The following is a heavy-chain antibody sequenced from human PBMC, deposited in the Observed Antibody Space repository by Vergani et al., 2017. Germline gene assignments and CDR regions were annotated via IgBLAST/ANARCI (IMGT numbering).Heavy chain of an antibody. CDR2: IFYSGTT. D-gene: IGHD6-25*01. J-gene: IGHJ6*03. CDR3: ARVDTQVPATSHFSYMDV. Sequence: QVQLQESGPGVVKPSQTLSLTCAVSGGSISSGDHCWTWIRQRPGKGLEWIGYIFYSGTTYDNPSLRSRRTISVDTSQNQFSLQLRSVTAADTAVYYCARVDTQVPATSHFSYMDVWGKGTTVVVSS. V-gene: IGHV4-31*11. CDR1: GGSISSGDHC.